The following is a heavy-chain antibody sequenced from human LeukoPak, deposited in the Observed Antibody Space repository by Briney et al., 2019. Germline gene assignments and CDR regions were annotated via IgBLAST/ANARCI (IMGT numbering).Heavy chain of an antibody. CDR2: IKQDGSEK. CDR3: ARDKGYYYGSGSFSYGMDV. Sequence: PGGSVRLSCAASGFIFSNDCMSWVRQAPGKGLEWVANIKQDGSEKYYVDSVKGRFTISRDNAKNSLYLQMNSLRAEDTAVYYCARDKGYYYGSGSFSYGMDVWGQGTTVTVSS. V-gene: IGHV3-7*03. CDR1: GFIFSNDC. D-gene: IGHD3-10*01. J-gene: IGHJ6*02.